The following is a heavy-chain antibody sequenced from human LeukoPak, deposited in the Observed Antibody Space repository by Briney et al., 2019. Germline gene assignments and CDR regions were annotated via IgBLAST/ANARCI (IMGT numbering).Heavy chain of an antibody. Sequence: SETLSLTCAIYGGSFSGYDWSRIRQTPGKGLEWIGDIYHTRITKYSPSLKSRVTISVDKSKNQFSLKLSSVSAADTAVYYCAREQTRRFGPKRSRAYYFDYWGQGTLVTVSS. CDR1: GGSFSGYD. J-gene: IGHJ4*02. CDR3: AREQTRRFGPKRSRAYYFDY. D-gene: IGHD3-10*01. CDR2: IYHTRIT. V-gene: IGHV4-34*01.